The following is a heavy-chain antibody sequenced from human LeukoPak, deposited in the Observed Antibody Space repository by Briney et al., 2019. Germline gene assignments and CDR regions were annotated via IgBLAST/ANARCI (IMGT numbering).Heavy chain of an antibody. D-gene: IGHD1-26*01. CDR3: ARLTSGSYFDY. CDR2: IHYSGST. CDR1: GGSISSGGYF. Sequence: PSETLSLTCTVSGGSISSGGYFWSWIRQHPGKGLEWIGYIHYSGSTYNNPSLKSRVTISVDTSKNQLSLKLSSVTAADTAVYYCARLTSGSYFDYWGQGTLVTVSS. V-gene: IGHV4-31*03. J-gene: IGHJ4*02.